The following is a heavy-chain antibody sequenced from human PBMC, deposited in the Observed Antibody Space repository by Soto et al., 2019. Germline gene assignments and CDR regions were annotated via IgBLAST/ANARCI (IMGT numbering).Heavy chain of an antibody. Sequence: PGGSLRLSCTVSGFTFSAFSLNWVRQVPGKGLEWISSISGTSTYVDYADSVKGRFTISRDNTNNSVSLQMSRLRTGDTGLYYCASAMNMGWSPQGYWGQGTPVTVSS. J-gene: IGHJ4*02. D-gene: IGHD3-3*01. CDR1: GFTFSAFS. CDR3: ASAMNMGWSPQGY. CDR2: ISGTSTYV. V-gene: IGHV3-21*06.